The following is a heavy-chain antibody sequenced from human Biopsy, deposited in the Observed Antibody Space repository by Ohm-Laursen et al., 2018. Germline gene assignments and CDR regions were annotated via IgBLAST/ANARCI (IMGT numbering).Heavy chain of an antibody. CDR2: IYYSGST. D-gene: IGHD2/OR15-2a*01. CDR1: GGSISSDY. V-gene: IGHV4-59*01. J-gene: IGHJ6*02. Sequence: GTLSLTWPVSGGSISSDYWSWIRQTPGKGLEWIGYIYYSGSTNYNPSPKSRVTISVDTSKNQFSLRLNSVTAADTAVYYCARATNSTGWPYYYFYGMDVWGQGTTVTVSS. CDR3: ARATNSTGWPYYYFYGMDV.